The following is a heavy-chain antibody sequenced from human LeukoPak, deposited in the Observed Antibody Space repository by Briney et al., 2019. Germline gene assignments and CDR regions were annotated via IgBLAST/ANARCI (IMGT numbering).Heavy chain of an antibody. CDR1: GFTFSNAW. Sequence: GGSLRLSCAASGFTFSNAWMNWVRKAPGKGLEWVGRIKSKNDGGTTDYAAPVKGRFTISRDDSKNTLYLQMNSLKTEDTAVYYCTTDFTVVVPAALYYFDYWGQGTLVTVSS. CDR2: IKSKNDGGTT. CDR3: TTDFTVVVPAALYYFDY. D-gene: IGHD2-2*01. J-gene: IGHJ4*02. V-gene: IGHV3-15*01.